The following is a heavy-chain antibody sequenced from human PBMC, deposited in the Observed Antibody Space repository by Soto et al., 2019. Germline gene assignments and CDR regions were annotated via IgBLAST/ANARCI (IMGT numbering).Heavy chain of an antibody. CDR2: ISAYNGNT. V-gene: IGHV1-18*01. CDR3: ARQSLGSSTSINFDY. J-gene: IGHJ4*02. CDR1: GYTFTSYG. Sequence: ASVKVSCKASGYTFTSYGISWVRQAPGQGLEWMGWISAYNGNTNYAQKLQGRVTMTTDTSTSTAYMELRSLRSGDTAVYYCARQSLGSSTSINFDYWGQGTLVTVSS. D-gene: IGHD2-2*01.